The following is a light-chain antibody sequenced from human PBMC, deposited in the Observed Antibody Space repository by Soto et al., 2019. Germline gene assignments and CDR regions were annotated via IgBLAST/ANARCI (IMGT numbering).Light chain of an antibody. Sequence: QSALTQPASVSGSPGQSITISCTGTSSDVGAFNYVSWYQQHPGKAPRLMIYDVSNRPSGVSNRFSGSKSGNTASLTISGLRAEDEADYYCSSYRHSRTVVFGGGTKVTVL. CDR3: SSYRHSRTVV. J-gene: IGLJ2*01. CDR1: SSDVGAFNY. V-gene: IGLV2-14*01. CDR2: DVS.